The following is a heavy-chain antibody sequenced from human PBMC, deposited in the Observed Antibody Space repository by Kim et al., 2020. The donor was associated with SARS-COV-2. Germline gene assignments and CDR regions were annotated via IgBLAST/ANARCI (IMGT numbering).Heavy chain of an antibody. Sequence: GRFTITRDNSKNTLYLQMNSRRAEDTAVYYCARDFLALTVVVIRAGAFDIWGQGTMVTVSS. V-gene: IGHV3-30*01. CDR3: ARDFLALTVVVIRAGAFDI. D-gene: IGHD3-22*01. J-gene: IGHJ3*02.